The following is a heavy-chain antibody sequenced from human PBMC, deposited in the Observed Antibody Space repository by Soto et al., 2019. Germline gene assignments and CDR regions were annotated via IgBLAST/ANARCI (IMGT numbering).Heavy chain of an antibody. Sequence: GGSLRLSCAASGFTFSDYYMSWIRQAPGKGLEWVSYISSSGSTIYYADSVKGRFTISRDNAKNSLYLQMNSLRAEDTAVYYCARESRGILLWLGEYPPLNDNWFDPWGQGTLVNVSS. V-gene: IGHV3-11*01. CDR1: GFTFSDYY. CDR3: ARESRGILLWLGEYPPLNDNWFDP. CDR2: ISSSGSTI. D-gene: IGHD3-10*01. J-gene: IGHJ5*02.